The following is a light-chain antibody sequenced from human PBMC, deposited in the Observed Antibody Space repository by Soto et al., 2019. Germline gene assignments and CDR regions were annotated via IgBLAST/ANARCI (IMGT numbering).Light chain of an antibody. J-gene: IGKJ4*01. Sequence: EVVLTQSPDTLSLSPGERATLSCRTSHSVDIYLAWYQQKPGQAPRLLIYDSYNRVTGIPTRFSGSGSGTDFTLTISSLEHEDSAVYYCQQRKYWPPLTFGGGPKVEIK. V-gene: IGKV3-11*01. CDR2: DSY. CDR3: QQRKYWPPLT. CDR1: HSVDIY.